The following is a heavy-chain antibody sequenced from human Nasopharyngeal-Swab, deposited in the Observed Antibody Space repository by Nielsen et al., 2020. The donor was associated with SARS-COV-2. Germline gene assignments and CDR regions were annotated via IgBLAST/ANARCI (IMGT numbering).Heavy chain of an antibody. CDR3: AVHSGYDLYYYYYMDV. J-gene: IGHJ6*03. Sequence: GGSLRLSCATSGFTFNNHDMSWVRQAPGKALEWVSVIDGTGDSSYYADSVKGRFTISRNNSKNTLYLQMNSLRAEDTAVYYCAVHSGYDLYYYYYMDVWGKGTTVTVSS. V-gene: IGHV3-23*01. D-gene: IGHD5-12*01. CDR2: IDGTGDSS. CDR1: GFTFNNHD.